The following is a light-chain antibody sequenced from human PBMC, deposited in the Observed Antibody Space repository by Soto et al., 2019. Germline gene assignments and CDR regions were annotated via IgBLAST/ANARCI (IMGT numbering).Light chain of an antibody. Sequence: QSVLTQPPSVSGAPGQRVTISCTGSSSNIGAGYDVHWYQQLPGTAPKLLIYGNSNRPSGVPDRFSGSKSGTSASLAISGLQSEDEADYYCATWDDNQNGFVFGTGTKLTVL. J-gene: IGLJ1*01. V-gene: IGLV1-40*01. CDR1: SSNIGAGYD. CDR2: GNS. CDR3: ATWDDNQNGFV.